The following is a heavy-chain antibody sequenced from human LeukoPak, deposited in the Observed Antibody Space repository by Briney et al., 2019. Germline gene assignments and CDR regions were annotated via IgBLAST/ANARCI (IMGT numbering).Heavy chain of an antibody. J-gene: IGHJ4*02. Sequence: SGGSLRLSCAASGFTFDDYGMSSVRQAPGKGLEWVSGINWNGGSTGYADSVKGRFTISRDNAKNSLYLQMNSLRAEDTALYYCARSLWFGETVGVYWGQGTLVTVSS. D-gene: IGHD3-10*01. CDR1: GFTFDDYG. CDR2: INWNGGST. CDR3: ARSLWFGETVGVY. V-gene: IGHV3-20*04.